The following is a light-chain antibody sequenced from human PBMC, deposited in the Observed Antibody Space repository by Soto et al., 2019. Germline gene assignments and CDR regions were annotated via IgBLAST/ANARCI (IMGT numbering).Light chain of an antibody. CDR1: QSLVHSDGIAY. J-gene: IGKJ5*01. CDR2: KVS. V-gene: IGKV2-30*02. Sequence: DVVMNESPLSLPVTLGQPASISCRSNQSLVHSDGIAYFSWFQQRPGRSPRRXXYKVSNRDSGVPARFSVSGSGTDFALKISRVEHEDFGVYYCMQGTHWPITFCQGTRLEIK. CDR3: MQGTHWPIT.